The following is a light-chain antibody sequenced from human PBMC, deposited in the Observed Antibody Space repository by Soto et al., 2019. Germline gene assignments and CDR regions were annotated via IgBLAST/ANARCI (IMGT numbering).Light chain of an antibody. CDR3: QQYGSSPPYT. J-gene: IGKJ2*01. CDR2: GAS. V-gene: IGKV3-20*01. CDR1: HSVSSTY. Sequence: EIVLTQSPGTLSLSPGERVTLSCRASHSVSSTYLAWYQQKPGQAPRLLIYGASSRATGIPDRFSGSGSGTDFTLTISRLEPEDFAVYYCQQYGSSPPYTFGQGTKLEIK.